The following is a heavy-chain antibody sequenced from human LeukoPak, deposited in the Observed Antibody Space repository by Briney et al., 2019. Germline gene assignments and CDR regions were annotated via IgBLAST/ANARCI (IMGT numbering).Heavy chain of an antibody. J-gene: IGHJ6*03. D-gene: IGHD3-22*01. CDR2: ISSSSTYI. CDR3: ARALLGYYDTRGYYYYMDV. Sequence: PGGSLRLSCAASGFTFSTYSMKWVRQAPGKGLEWVSSISSSSTYIYYTDSVKGRFTISRDNAENSLYLQMNSLRVEDTAVYYCARALLGYYDTRGYYYYMDVWGKGTTVTVSS. CDR1: GFTFSTYS. V-gene: IGHV3-21*01.